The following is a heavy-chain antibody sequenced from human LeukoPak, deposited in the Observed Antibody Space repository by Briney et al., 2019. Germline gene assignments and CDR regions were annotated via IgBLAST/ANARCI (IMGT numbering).Heavy chain of an antibody. CDR3: ATNILVRDIINWFDH. CDR1: GYSFADYY. J-gene: IGHJ5*02. Sequence: ASVKVSCKASGYSFADYYMHCVRQTPGQRVERVGGIKPNSGDTRSAQKVQGRVIMTRDTSTGTAYMELRSLRYDDTAVYYCATNILVRDIINWFDHWGQGTLVTVSS. V-gene: IGHV1-2*02. CDR2: IKPNSGDT. D-gene: IGHD3-10*01.